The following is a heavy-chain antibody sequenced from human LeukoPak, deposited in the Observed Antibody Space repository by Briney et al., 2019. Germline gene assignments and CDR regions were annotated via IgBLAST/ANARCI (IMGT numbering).Heavy chain of an antibody. CDR1: GFTFSSYA. CDR2: ISGSGGST. CDR3: ARSIAAAGDLGAFDI. D-gene: IGHD6-6*01. Sequence: GGSLRLSXAASGFTFSSYAMSWLRQAPGKGLEWVSAISGSGGSTYYADSVKGRFTISRDNSKNTLYLQMNSLRAEDTAVYYCARSIAAAGDLGAFDIWGQGTMVTVSS. J-gene: IGHJ3*02. V-gene: IGHV3-23*01.